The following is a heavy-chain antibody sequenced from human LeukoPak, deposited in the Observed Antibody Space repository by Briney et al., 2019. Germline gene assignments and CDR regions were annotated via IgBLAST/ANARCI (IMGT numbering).Heavy chain of an antibody. Sequence: GASLSLSCAASGFTFSYYYMSWIRQAPGEGLEWVSYISSSGSTIYYADSVKGRFTISRDNAKHSLYLQMDSLRAEDTAVYYCARDISAAYGMDVWGQGTTVTVSS. CDR3: ARDISAAYGMDV. J-gene: IGHJ6*02. CDR2: ISSSGSTI. CDR1: GFTFSYYY. V-gene: IGHV3-11*01.